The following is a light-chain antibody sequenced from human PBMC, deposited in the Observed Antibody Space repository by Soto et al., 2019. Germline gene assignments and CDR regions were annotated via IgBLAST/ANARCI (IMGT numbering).Light chain of an antibody. CDR1: QSVLHRSSNKNF. CDR3: QHYYNTPWT. J-gene: IGKJ1*01. Sequence: DIVMTQSPDSLAVSLGERATVNCKSSQSVLHRSSNKNFLAWYQQKPGQPPKLLISWASTRESGVPDRFSGSGSETEFALTISSLQAEDGAIYFCQHYYNTPWTFGQGTKVEIK. CDR2: WAS. V-gene: IGKV4-1*01.